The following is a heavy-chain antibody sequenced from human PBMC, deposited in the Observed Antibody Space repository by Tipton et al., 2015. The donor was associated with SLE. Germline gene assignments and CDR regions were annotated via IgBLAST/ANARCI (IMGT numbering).Heavy chain of an antibody. J-gene: IGHJ3*02. D-gene: IGHD6-6*01. CDR3: ARGEYSSSSNAFDI. Sequence: TLSLTCTVSGGSISSYYWSWIRQPPGKGLEWIGYIYTSGSTNYNPSLKSRVTISVDTSKNQFSLKLSSVTAADTAVYYCARGEYSSSSNAFDIWGQGTMVTVSS. V-gene: IGHV4-4*09. CDR2: IYTSGST. CDR1: GGSISSYY.